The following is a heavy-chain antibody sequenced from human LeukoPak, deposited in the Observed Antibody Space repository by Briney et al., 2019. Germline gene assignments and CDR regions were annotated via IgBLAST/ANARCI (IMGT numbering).Heavy chain of an antibody. D-gene: IGHD1-26*01. J-gene: IGHJ4*02. CDR2: INPNSGGT. V-gene: IGHV1-2*02. Sequence: ASVKVSCKASGYTFTGYYMHWVRQAPGQGLEWMGWINPNSGGTNYAQKFQGRVTMTRDTSISTAYMELSRLRSDGTAVYYCARGGIVGATTFRLFDYWGQGTLVTVSS. CDR3: ARGGIVGATTFRLFDY. CDR1: GYTFTGYY.